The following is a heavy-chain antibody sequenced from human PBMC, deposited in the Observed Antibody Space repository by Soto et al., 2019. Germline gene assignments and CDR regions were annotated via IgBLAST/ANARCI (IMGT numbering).Heavy chain of an antibody. Sequence: EVQLVESGGGLVQPGRSLRLSCAASGFTFDDYAMHWVRQAPGKGLEWVSGISWNSGSIGYADSVKGRFTISRDNAKNYLYLQMNSLRAEDTALYYCASQLGPDAFDIWGQGTMVTVSS. CDR3: ASQLGPDAFDI. J-gene: IGHJ3*02. CDR1: GFTFDDYA. V-gene: IGHV3-9*01. D-gene: IGHD1-1*01. CDR2: ISWNSGSI.